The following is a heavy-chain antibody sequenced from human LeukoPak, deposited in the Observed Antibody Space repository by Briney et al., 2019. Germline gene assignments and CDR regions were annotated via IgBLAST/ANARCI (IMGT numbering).Heavy chain of an antibody. Sequence: PGGSLRLSCAAAGFTFSDYYMSWIRQAPGKGLEWVSYISSSSSYTNYADSVKGRFTISRDNAKNSLYLQMNSLRAEDTDVYYCARDLEYYGSGSPDFGYWGQGTMVTVSS. CDR1: GFTFSDYY. CDR2: ISSSSSYT. V-gene: IGHV3-11*06. J-gene: IGHJ4*02. CDR3: ARDLEYYGSGSPDFGY. D-gene: IGHD3-10*01.